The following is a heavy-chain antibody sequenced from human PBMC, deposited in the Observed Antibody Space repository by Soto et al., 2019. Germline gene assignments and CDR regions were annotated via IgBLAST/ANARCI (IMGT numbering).Heavy chain of an antibody. J-gene: IGHJ6*02. V-gene: IGHV3-30*03. CDR2: IALDGSQE. Sequence: QVQLVESGGGVLQPGRALRLSCAASGFSFNTSGMHWVRQAPGKGLEWVAVIALDGSQEFYGDSVRGRFTISRDNSKNTLFLQMKSLTPEDTAVYYCATKVRVTNYLYYGMDVWGQGTTVTVSS. D-gene: IGHD2-21*02. CDR1: GFSFNTSG. CDR3: ATKVRVTNYLYYGMDV.